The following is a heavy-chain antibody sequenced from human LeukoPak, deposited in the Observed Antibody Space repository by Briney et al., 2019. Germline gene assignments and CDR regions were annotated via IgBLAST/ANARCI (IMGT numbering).Heavy chain of an antibody. CDR2: IYTSRST. CDR3: ARGPYCSAAMVL. CDR1: GGSISSGSYY. Sequence: SETLSLTCTVSGGSISSGSYYWSWIRQPAGKELEWIGRIYTSRSTNYNPSLKSRVTISADTSKNQFSLNPSSVTAADTAFYYCARGPYCSAAMVLWGQGTLVTVSS. V-gene: IGHV4-61*02. J-gene: IGHJ4*02. D-gene: IGHD3-10*01.